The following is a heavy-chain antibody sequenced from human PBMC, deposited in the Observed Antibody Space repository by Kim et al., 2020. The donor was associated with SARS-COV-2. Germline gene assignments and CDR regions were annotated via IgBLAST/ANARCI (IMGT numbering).Heavy chain of an antibody. CDR1: GYTFTGYY. Sequence: ASVKVSCKASGYTFTGYYMHWVRQAPGQGLEWMGRINPNSGGTNYAQKFQGRVTMTRDTSISTAYMELSRLRSDDTVVYYCARGDVIVQPVHVYYYYGMDVWGQGTTVTVSS. J-gene: IGHJ6*02. CDR3: ARGDVIVQPVHVYYYYGMDV. V-gene: IGHV1-2*05. CDR2: INPNSGGT. D-gene: IGHD3-22*01.